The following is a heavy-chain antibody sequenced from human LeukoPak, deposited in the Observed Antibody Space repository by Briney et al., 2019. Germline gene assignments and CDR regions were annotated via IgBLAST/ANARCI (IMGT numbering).Heavy chain of an antibody. J-gene: IGHJ5*02. D-gene: IGHD6-19*01. CDR3: ARVGDSSNSWFDP. CDR1: GYTFTTYY. CDR2: FNPSGGSN. V-gene: IGHV1-46*01. Sequence: GSVKVSCKASGYTFTTYYIHWMRQAPGHGLEWRGIFNPSGGSNRNAQNFQGRVTLHRDTSTSTVYMEMSSLRYEDTAVYYCARVGDSSNSWFDPWGQGTLVTVSS.